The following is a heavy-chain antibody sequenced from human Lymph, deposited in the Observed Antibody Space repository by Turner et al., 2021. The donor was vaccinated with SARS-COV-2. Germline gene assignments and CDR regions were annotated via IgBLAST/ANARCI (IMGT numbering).Heavy chain of an antibody. D-gene: IGHD2-8*02. J-gene: IGHJ6*02. V-gene: IGHV3-30*18. CDR3: AKSCRAYWVPVEGMDV. CDR2: ISYAGSNK. CDR1: GFTFSSYG. Sequence: QVQLVESGGGVVQPGRSLRLSCAASGFTFSSYGMHWVRQAPGKGLEWVAVISYAGSNKYYADSVKGRFTISRDNSKNTLYLQMNSLRAEDTAVYYCAKSCRAYWVPVEGMDVWGQGTTVTVSS.